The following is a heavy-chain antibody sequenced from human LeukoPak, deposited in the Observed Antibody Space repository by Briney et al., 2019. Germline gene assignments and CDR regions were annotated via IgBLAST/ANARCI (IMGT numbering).Heavy chain of an antibody. Sequence: PGGSLRLSCAASGFTFDDFAIHWVRQAPGKGLEWVSGISWNSGSIGYADSVKGRFTISRDNAKNSLYLQMNSLRAEDTALYYCAKDISFGGSLNYFDYWGQGTLVTVSS. CDR2: ISWNSGSI. V-gene: IGHV3-9*01. CDR1: GFTFDDFA. CDR3: AKDISFGGSLNYFDY. J-gene: IGHJ4*01. D-gene: IGHD3-16*01.